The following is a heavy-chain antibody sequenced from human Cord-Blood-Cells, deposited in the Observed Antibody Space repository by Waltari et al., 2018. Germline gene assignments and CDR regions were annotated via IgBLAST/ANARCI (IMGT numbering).Heavy chain of an antibody. CDR1: GYSFTSYW. V-gene: IGHV5-51*01. CDR3: ARQVGDYGDYGGYFDD. CDR2: NYPGDSDR. Sequence: EVQLVQSGAEVKKPGESLKISCKGSGYSFTSYWIGWVRQMPGKGLEWMGSNYPGDSDRRYSPSFKGQVTISADKSISTAYLQWSSLKASDTAMYYCARQVGDYGDYGGYFDDWGQGTLVTVSS. D-gene: IGHD4-17*01. J-gene: IGHJ4*02.